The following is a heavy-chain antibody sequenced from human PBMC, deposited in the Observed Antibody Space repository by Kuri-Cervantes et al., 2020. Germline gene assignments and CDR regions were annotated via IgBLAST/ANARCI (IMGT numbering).Heavy chain of an antibody. D-gene: IGHD3-22*01. CDR2: ISSSGSTI. J-gene: IGHJ4*02. Sequence: GGSLRLSCAASGFTFSSYEMNWVRQAPGKGLEWVSYISSSGSTIYYADSVKGRFTISRDNAKNSLYLQMNSLRAEDTAVYYCARENYYDTSGYYYHSGEFDYWGQGTLVTVSS. CDR3: ARENYYDTSGYYYHSGEFDY. CDR1: GFTFSSYE. V-gene: IGHV3-48*03.